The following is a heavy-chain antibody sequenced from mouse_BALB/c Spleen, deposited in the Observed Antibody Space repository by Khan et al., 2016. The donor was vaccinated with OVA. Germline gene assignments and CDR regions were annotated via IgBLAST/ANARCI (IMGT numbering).Heavy chain of an antibody. CDR1: NFSLTNYG. CDR3: AKNQAGYAMDY. CDR2: IWRGGST. Sequence: QVQLQQPGPGLVQPSQSLSITCTVSNFSLTNYGVHWVRQSPGKGLEWLGVIWRGGSTDYNAAFMSRLSITKDNSKSQVFFKMNSLQADDTAIYYCAKNQAGYAMDYWGQGTSVTVSS. J-gene: IGHJ4*01. V-gene: IGHV2-5*01.